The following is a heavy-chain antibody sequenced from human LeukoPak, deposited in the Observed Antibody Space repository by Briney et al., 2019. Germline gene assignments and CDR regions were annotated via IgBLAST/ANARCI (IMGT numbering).Heavy chain of an antibody. Sequence: GGSLRLSCAASGFTLTSHWMSWVRQAPGKGREWVANIKQDGSEKFYVDSVKGRFTISRDNAKKSLYLQMNSLRAEDTAVYYCVRPVYFAADYWGQGTLVTVSS. J-gene: IGHJ4*02. CDR1: GFTLTSHW. CDR3: VRPVYFAADY. D-gene: IGHD5/OR15-5a*01. V-gene: IGHV3-7*01. CDR2: IKQDGSEK.